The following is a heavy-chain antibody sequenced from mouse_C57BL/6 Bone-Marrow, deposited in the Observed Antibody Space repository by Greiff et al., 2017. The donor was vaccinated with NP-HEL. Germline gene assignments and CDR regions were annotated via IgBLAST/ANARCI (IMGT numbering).Heavy chain of an antibody. CDR3: ARQDDGYLYYFDY. CDR1: GFTFSDYG. CDR2: ISSGSSTI. Sequence: EVKLMESGGGLVKPGGSLKLSCAASGFTFSDYGMHWVRQAPEKGLEWVAYISSGSSTIYYADTVKGRFTISRDNAKNTLFLQMTSLRSEDTAMYYCARQDDGYLYYFDYWGQGTTLTVSS. V-gene: IGHV5-17*01. J-gene: IGHJ2*01. D-gene: IGHD2-3*01.